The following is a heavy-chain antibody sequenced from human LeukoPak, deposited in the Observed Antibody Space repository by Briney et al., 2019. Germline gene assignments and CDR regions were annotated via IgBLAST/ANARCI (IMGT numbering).Heavy chain of an antibody. V-gene: IGHV4-61*02. CDR3: ARKVFSQSAMDV. Sequence: SETLSLTCAVSGGSISSGSYYWSWIRQPAGKGPEWIGRINTSGSTDYNPSLNSRVTISVDTSKNQFSLKLSSVTAADTAVYYCARKVFSQSAMDVWGQGTTVTVSS. CDR1: GGSISSGSYY. D-gene: IGHD1-14*01. CDR2: INTSGST. J-gene: IGHJ6*02.